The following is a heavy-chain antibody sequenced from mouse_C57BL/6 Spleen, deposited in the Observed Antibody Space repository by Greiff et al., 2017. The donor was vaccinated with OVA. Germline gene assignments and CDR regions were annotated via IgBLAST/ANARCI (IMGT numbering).Heavy chain of an antibody. CDR2: IWSGGST. CDR1: GFSFTSYG. D-gene: IGHD1-1*01. J-gene: IGHJ1*03. Sequence: QVQLQQSGPDLVRPSPCLSITCTASGFSFTSYGVHWVRQSPGKGLEWLGVIWSGGSTDYNAAFISRLSISKDKSNSQVFFKMNSLQADDTAVYYCARRGRGWYFDVWGTGTTVTVDS. CDR3: ARRGRGWYFDV. V-gene: IGHV2-2*01.